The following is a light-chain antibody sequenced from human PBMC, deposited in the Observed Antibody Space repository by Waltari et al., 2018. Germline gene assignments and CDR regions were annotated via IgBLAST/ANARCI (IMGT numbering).Light chain of an antibody. V-gene: IGKV4-1*01. CDR1: QSVLHSSNNKNY. J-gene: IGKJ1*01. Sequence: DIVMTQSPESLAVSLGERATIPCTSSQSVLHSSNNKNYFSWYQQKPGQPPKLLIYWASTRKSGVPDRFSGSGSGTDFTLTISSLQAEDVAVYYCQQFQSHLRTFGQGTKVEIK. CDR3: QQFQSHLRT. CDR2: WAS.